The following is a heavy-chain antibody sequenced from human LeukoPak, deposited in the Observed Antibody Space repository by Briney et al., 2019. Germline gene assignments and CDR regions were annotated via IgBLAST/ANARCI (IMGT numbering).Heavy chain of an antibody. V-gene: IGHV3-33*01. CDR2: IWYDGGNK. CDR1: GFTFSSYG. CDR3: ARDRAGYSSGWYQGPFDY. Sequence: GGSLRLSCAASGFTFSSYGMHWVRQAPGKGLEWVAVIWYDGGNKYHADSVKGRFTISRDNSKNTLYLQMNSLRAEDTAVYYCARDRAGYSSGWYQGPFDYWGQGTLVTVSS. D-gene: IGHD6-19*01. J-gene: IGHJ4*02.